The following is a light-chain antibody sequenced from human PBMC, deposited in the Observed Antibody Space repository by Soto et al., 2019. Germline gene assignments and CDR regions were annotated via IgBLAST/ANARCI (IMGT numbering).Light chain of an antibody. V-gene: IGLV2-14*03. J-gene: IGLJ1*01. CDR3: NSYTSSSNSV. CDR1: SSDVGGFNY. Sequence: QSVLTQPASVSGSPGQSITISCTGTSSDVGGFNYVSWYQQHPGKAPKLMIYDVTNRPSGVSYRFSGSKSGNTASLTISGLQAEDEDDYYRNSYTSSSNSVFGTGTKLTVL. CDR2: DVT.